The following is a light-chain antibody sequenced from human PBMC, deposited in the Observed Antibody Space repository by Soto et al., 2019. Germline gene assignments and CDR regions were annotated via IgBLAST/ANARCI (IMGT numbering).Light chain of an antibody. V-gene: IGLV4-69*01. J-gene: IGLJ2*01. CDR3: QTWGTGPYVV. CDR2: LNSDGSH. CDR1: SGNSSYA. Sequence: QLVLTQSPSASASLGASVKLTCSQSSGNSSYAIAWHQQQPEKGPRYLMKLNSDGSHSKGDGIPDRFSGSSSGAERYLTISSLQSEDEADYYCQTWGTGPYVVFGGGTKLTVL.